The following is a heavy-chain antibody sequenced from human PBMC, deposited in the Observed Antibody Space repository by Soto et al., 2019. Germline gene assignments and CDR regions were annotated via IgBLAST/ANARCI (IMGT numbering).Heavy chain of an antibody. CDR1: GFSFSSYA. J-gene: IGHJ4*02. Sequence: EVQVLESGGDLVQPGGSLRLSCTASGFSFSSYAMTWVRQAPGKGLEWVSTMGGIGCSSCYADSVKGRFTISSDNSANTLYLQMNSLRVEDTAVYYCATDIAARRVGWPFDSRGQGTLVTVSS. D-gene: IGHD6-6*01. CDR3: ATDIAARRVGWPFDS. CDR2: MGGIGCSS. V-gene: IGHV3-23*01.